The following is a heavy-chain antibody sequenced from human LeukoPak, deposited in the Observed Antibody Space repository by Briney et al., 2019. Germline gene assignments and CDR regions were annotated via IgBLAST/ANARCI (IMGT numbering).Heavy chain of an antibody. Sequence: GGSLGLSCAASGFTFSSYWMSWVRQAAGKGLEWVANINQDGSEKYYVDSVKGRFTISRDNAKNSLYLQMNSLRAEDTAVYYCGRDCSSSSCSMDVWGKGTTVTVSS. CDR3: GRDCSSSSCSMDV. J-gene: IGHJ6*04. D-gene: IGHD2-2*01. CDR2: INQDGSEK. CDR1: GFTFSSYW. V-gene: IGHV3-7*03.